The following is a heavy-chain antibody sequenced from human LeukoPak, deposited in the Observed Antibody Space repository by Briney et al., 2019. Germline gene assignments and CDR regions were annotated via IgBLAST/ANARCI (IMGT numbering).Heavy chain of an antibody. Sequence: PGRSLRLSCAASGFTFSSYEMNWVRQAPGKGLEWVSYISSSGSTIYYADSVKGRFTISRDNAKNSLYLQMNSLRAEDTAVYYCASLTDLEGYFQHWGQGTLVTVSS. CDR1: GFTFSSYE. J-gene: IGHJ1*01. CDR2: ISSSGSTI. D-gene: IGHD1-1*01. CDR3: ASLTDLEGYFQH. V-gene: IGHV3-48*03.